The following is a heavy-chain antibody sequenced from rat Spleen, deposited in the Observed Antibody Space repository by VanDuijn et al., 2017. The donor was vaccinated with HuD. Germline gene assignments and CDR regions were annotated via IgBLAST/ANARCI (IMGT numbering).Heavy chain of an antibody. CDR1: GFTFSDYY. CDR3: TTGPGDY. Sequence: EVQLVESDGGLVQPGRSLKLSCAASGFTFSDYYMAWVRQAPTKGLEWVAYIITSGGSTYYRDSVKGRFTISRDNAKSTLYLQRYSLRSEDTATYYCTTGPGDYWGQGVMVTVSS. D-gene: IGHD1-4*01. V-gene: IGHV5-27*01. CDR2: IITSGGST. J-gene: IGHJ2*01.